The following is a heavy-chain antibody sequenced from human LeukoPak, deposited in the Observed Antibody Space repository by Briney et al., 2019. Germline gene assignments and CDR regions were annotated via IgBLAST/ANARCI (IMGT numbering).Heavy chain of an antibody. Sequence: GGSLRLSCAAYGFIFSSYWMTWVGQPPGKGREGVANIKQDGTETYYVDSLKGRFTISRDNAKNSLYLQLYSLGAEDTAVYYCARAPTVTTRVFASWGQGTLVTVSS. V-gene: IGHV3-7*03. CDR3: ARAPTVTTRVFAS. J-gene: IGHJ5*01. CDR1: GFIFSSYW. CDR2: IKQDGTET. D-gene: IGHD4-17*01.